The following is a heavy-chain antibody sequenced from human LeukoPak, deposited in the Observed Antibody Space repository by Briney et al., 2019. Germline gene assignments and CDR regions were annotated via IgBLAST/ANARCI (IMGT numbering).Heavy chain of an antibody. D-gene: IGHD3-22*01. CDR3: AKDPPITMIVVAPPPPPV. CDR1: GFTFSSYW. V-gene: IGHV3-74*01. J-gene: IGHJ6*04. Sequence: GGSLRLSCAASGFTFSSYWMHWVRQAPGKGLVWVSRISGDGINTTYADSVKGRFTISRDNSKNTLYLQMNSLRAEDTAVYYCAKDPPITMIVVAPPPPPVWGKGTTVTISS. CDR2: ISGDGINT.